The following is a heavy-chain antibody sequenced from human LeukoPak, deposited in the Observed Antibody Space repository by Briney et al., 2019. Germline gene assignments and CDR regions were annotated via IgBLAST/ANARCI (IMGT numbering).Heavy chain of an antibody. Sequence: TGGSLRLSCAAYGFTISSYSMHWVRQAPGKGLEWVSSISSSSSTIYFADSVKGRFSISRDNAKNSLYLQMNSLRAEDTAVYYCARPRYYDSSGYYFDIWGQGTMVTVSS. CDR2: ISSSSSTI. CDR3: ARPRYYDSSGYYFDI. CDR1: GFTISSYS. V-gene: IGHV3-48*04. J-gene: IGHJ3*02. D-gene: IGHD3-22*01.